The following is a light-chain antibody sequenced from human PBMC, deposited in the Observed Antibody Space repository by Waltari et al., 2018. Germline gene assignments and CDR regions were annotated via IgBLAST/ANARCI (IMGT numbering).Light chain of an antibody. CDR1: QSIRSY. J-gene: IGKJ2*01. Sequence: DIQMTQAPSSLSPSVGDRVTNTCRASQSIRSYLNWYQQKPGKAPKLLIYAASSLQSGVPSRFSGSGSGTDFTLTISSLQPDDFATYYCQQSYSTPYTFGQGTRLEIK. CDR3: QQSYSTPYT. CDR2: AAS. V-gene: IGKV1-39*01.